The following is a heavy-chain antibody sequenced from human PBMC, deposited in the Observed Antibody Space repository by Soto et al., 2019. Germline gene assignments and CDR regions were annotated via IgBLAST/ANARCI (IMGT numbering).Heavy chain of an antibody. CDR3: ARLGAVDY. J-gene: IGHJ4*02. V-gene: IGHV4-39*01. Sequence: QLQLQESGPGLVKPSETLSLTCTVSGGSISSSSYYWGLIRQPPGKGLEWIGSIYYSGSTYYNPSLKSRVTISVDTAKNQFSLKRSSVTAADTAVYYCARLGAVDYWGQGTLVTVSS. CDR1: GGSISSSSYY. CDR2: IYYSGST. D-gene: IGHD3-16*01.